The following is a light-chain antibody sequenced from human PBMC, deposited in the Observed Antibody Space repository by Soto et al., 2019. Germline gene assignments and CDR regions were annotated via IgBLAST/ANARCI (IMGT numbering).Light chain of an antibody. CDR3: GTWDSSLSAVL. CDR1: TSNIGNND. J-gene: IGLJ2*01. V-gene: IGLV1-51*01. CDR2: DNN. Sequence: QSVLTQPPSVSAAPGQKVTISCSGSTSNIGNNDVSWYQHLPGTAPKLLIYDNNKRPSGIPDRFSGSKSGTSATLGITGLQTGDEADYYCGTWDSSLSAVLFGGGTKVTVL.